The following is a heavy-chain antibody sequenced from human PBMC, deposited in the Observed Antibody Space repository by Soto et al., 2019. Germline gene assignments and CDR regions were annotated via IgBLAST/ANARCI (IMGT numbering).Heavy chain of an antibody. J-gene: IGHJ5*02. CDR1: GYTFTSYA. CDR2: INAGNGNT. D-gene: IGHD3-10*01. CDR3: AREPYYYGSGSYSWFDP. Sequence: ASVKVSCKASGYTFTSYAMHWVRQAPGQRLEWMGWINAGNGNTKYSQKFQGRVTITSDTSASTAYMELSSLRSEDTAVYYCAREPYYYGSGSYSWFDPWGQGTLVTVSS. V-gene: IGHV1-3*01.